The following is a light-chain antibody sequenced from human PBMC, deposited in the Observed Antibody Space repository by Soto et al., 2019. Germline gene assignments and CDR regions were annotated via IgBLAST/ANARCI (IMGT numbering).Light chain of an antibody. CDR2: DVS. V-gene: IGLV2-14*01. J-gene: IGLJ1*01. CDR3: SLYTSTCYV. Sequence: QSVLTQPASVSGSPGQSITISCTGTSSDVGGYNYVSWYQQHPGKAPKLMIYDVSNRPSGVSNRFSGSKSGNTASLTISGLQAEDEADYYCSLYTSTCYVFGTGTKLTVL. CDR1: SSDVGGYNY.